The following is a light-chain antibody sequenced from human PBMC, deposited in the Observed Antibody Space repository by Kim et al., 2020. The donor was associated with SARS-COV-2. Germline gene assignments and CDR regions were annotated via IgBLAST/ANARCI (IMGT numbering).Light chain of an antibody. J-gene: IGLJ2*01. CDR3: QAWDGTTVV. CDR2: QDT. CDR1: KLGDKY. Sequence: SVSPGRTASITCSGDKLGDKYAHWYQQKPGQSPVLVIYQDTKRPSGIPERFSGSNSGNTATLTISGTQAMDEADYYCQAWDGTTVVFGGGTQLTVL. V-gene: IGLV3-1*01.